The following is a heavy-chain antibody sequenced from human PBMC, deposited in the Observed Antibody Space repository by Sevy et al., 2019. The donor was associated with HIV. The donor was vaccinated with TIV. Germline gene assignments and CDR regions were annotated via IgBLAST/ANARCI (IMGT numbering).Heavy chain of an antibody. J-gene: IGHJ6*03. CDR2: INPSGGST. Sequence: ASLKVSCKASGYTFTSYYMHWVRQAPGQGLEWMGIINPSGGSTSYAQKFQGRVTMTRDTSTSTVYMELSSLRSEDTAVYYCASPTVSTRGDYYYMDVWGKGTTVTVSS. CDR1: GYTFTSYY. CDR3: ASPTVSTRGDYYYMDV. D-gene: IGHD4-4*01. V-gene: IGHV1-46*01.